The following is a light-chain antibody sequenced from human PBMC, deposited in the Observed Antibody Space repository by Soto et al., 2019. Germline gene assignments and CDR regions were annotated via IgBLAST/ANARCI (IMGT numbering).Light chain of an antibody. CDR2: GAS. CDR1: QSVSSN. J-gene: IGKJ4*01. CDR3: QHYSNWPLT. Sequence: EIVMTQSPATLSVSPGERATLSCRASQSVSSNLAWYQQKPGQAPRLLIYGASTRATGLPARFSGSGSGTEFTLTISSLQSEDFAVYYCQHYSNWPLTFGGGTNVEIK. V-gene: IGKV3-15*01.